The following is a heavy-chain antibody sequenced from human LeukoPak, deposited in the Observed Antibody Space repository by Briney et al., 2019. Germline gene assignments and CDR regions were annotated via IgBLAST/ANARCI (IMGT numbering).Heavy chain of an antibody. Sequence: PGRSLRLSCAASGFTFDDYAMHWVRQASGKGLEWVSGISWNSGSIGYADSVKGRFTISRDNSKNTLYLQMNSLRAEDTAVYYCAKEALGYSYGYYGMDVWGQGTTVTVSS. CDR3: AKEALGYSYGYYGMDV. J-gene: IGHJ6*02. D-gene: IGHD5-18*01. CDR1: GFTFDDYA. V-gene: IGHV3-9*01. CDR2: ISWNSGSI.